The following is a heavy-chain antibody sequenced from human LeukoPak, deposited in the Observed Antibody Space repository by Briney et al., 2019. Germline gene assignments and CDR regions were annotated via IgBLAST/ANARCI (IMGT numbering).Heavy chain of an antibody. V-gene: IGHV3-11*01. CDR3: ARDERAYYSDSGSSSPRDYYYYYMDV. Sequence: GGSLRLSCAASGFSFSDYYMTWIRQTPGKGLEWVSDISSNGRGTFYAESVRGRFTVSRENAKKSLYLQMNSLRVEDTAVYYCARDERAYYSDSGSSSPRDYYYYYMDVWGKGITVTVSS. CDR2: ISSNGRGT. CDR1: GFSFSDYY. J-gene: IGHJ6*03. D-gene: IGHD3-10*01.